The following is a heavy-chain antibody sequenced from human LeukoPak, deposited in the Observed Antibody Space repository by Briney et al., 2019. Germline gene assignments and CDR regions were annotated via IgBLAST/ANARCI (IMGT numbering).Heavy chain of an antibody. CDR1: GYTFTSYG. Sequence: RASVKVSSKASGYTFTSYGISWVRQAPGQGLEWIGWISGYNGNTNYAQKLQGRVTMTTNTSTSTAYMELRSLRSDDTAVYYCARDRIVGAEDDAFHIWGQGTMVTVSS. CDR3: ARDRIVGAEDDAFHI. V-gene: IGHV1-18*01. CDR2: ISGYNGNT. D-gene: IGHD1-26*01. J-gene: IGHJ3*02.